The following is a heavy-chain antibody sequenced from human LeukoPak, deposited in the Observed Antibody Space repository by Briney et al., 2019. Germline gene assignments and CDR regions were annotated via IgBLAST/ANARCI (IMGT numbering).Heavy chain of an antibody. CDR2: IKQDGSEK. V-gene: IGHV3-7*01. J-gene: IGHJ4*02. CDR3: ATSGEGYSYGPHYFDY. D-gene: IGHD5-18*01. Sequence: GGSLRLSCAASGFTFSSYWMSWVRQAPGKGLEWVANIKQDGSEKYYVDSVKGRFTISRDNAKNSLYLQMNSLRAEDMAVYYCATSGEGYSYGPHYFDYWGQGTLVTVSS. CDR1: GFTFSSYW.